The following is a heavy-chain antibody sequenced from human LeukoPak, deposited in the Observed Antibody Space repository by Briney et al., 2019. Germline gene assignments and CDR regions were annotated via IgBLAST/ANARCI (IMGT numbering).Heavy chain of an antibody. Sequence: GGSLRLSCAASGFTFSSYAMSWVRQAPGKGLEWVSAISGSGGSTYYADSVKGRFTISRDNSKNTLYPQMNSLRAEDTAVYYCARDPSYDSSGYAFDIWGQGTMATVSS. D-gene: IGHD3-22*01. CDR3: ARDPSYDSSGYAFDI. CDR1: GFTFSSYA. J-gene: IGHJ3*02. V-gene: IGHV3-23*01. CDR2: ISGSGGST.